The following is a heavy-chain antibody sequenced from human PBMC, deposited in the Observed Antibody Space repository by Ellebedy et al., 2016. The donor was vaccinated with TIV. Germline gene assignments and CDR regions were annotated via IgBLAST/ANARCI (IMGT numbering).Heavy chain of an antibody. V-gene: IGHV3-74*01. CDR3: ARDPGYYGMDV. Sequence: GESLKISCAASGFTFSSYWMHWVRQVPGKGLVWVSRIISDGSRINYADSVKGRFTISRDNAKNTLYLQMNSLRAEDTAVYYCARDPGYYGMDVWGQGTTVTVSS. J-gene: IGHJ6*02. CDR1: GFTFSSYW. CDR2: IISDGSRI.